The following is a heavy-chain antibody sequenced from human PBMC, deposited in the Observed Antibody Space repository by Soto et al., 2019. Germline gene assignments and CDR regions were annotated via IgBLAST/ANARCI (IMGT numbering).Heavy chain of an antibody. D-gene: IGHD3-3*01. CDR1: GYTFTGYY. CDR3: ARDQRRDYDFWSGYSQGFDY. CDR2: INPNSGGT. V-gene: IGHV1-2*02. J-gene: IGHJ4*02. Sequence: GASVKVSCKASGYTFTGYYMHWVRQAPGQGLEWMGWINPNSGGTNYAQKFQGRVTMTRDTSISTAYMELSRLRSDETAVYYCARDQRRDYDFWSGYSQGFDYWGQGTPVTSPQ.